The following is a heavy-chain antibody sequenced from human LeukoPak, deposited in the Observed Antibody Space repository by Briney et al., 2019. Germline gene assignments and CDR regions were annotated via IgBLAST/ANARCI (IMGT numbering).Heavy chain of an antibody. J-gene: IGHJ4*02. D-gene: IGHD3-3*01. V-gene: IGHV4-59*01. Sequence: KPSETLSLTCTVSGGSISSYYWSWIRQPPGKGLEWIGYIYYSGSTNYNPSLESRVTISVDTSKNQFSLKLSSVTAADTAVYYCARLNYDFWSGYYPLDYWGQGTLVTVSS. CDR1: GGSISSYY. CDR3: ARLNYDFWSGYYPLDY. CDR2: IYYSGST.